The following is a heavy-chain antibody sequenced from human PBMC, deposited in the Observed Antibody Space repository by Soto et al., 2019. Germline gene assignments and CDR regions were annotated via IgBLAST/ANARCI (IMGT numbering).Heavy chain of an antibody. CDR2: IIPIFGTA. V-gene: IGHV1-69*01. J-gene: IGHJ5*02. CDR3: AREGVSLTRFDP. CDR1: GHTLSSYA. D-gene: IGHD6-13*01. Sequence: QVQLVQSGAGEKTPVSAVNLSHEASGHTLSSYALSWARRAPGRGLEWMGGIIPIFGTANYAQKFQGRVTITADESTSTAYMELSSLRSEDTAVYYCAREGVSLTRFDPWGQGTLVTVSS.